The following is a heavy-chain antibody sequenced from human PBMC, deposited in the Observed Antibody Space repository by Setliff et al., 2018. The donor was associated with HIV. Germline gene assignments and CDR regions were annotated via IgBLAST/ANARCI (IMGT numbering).Heavy chain of an antibody. Sequence: SETLSLTCTVSGGSISGYYWSWIRQPPGKGLEWIGYIYYIGNTNYNPSLKGRVTLSVDTSRNQLSLKLSSVTAADTAVYYCARGRSRYYYDGSGYYVDYWGQGTLVTVSS. CDR1: GGSISGYY. CDR3: ARGRSRYYYDGSGYYVDY. CDR2: IYYIGNT. J-gene: IGHJ4*02. D-gene: IGHD3-22*01. V-gene: IGHV4-59*01.